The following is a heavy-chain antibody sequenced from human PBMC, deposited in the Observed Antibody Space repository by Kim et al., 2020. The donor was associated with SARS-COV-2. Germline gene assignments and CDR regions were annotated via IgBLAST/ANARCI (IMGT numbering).Heavy chain of an antibody. J-gene: IGHJ4*02. CDR3: ARRRTRREAYYFDY. D-gene: IGHD1-1*01. V-gene: IGHV4-39*01. Sequence: NPSLKSRVTISVATSKNQCSLKLSSVTAADTAVDYCARRRTRREAYYFDYWGQGTLVTVSS.